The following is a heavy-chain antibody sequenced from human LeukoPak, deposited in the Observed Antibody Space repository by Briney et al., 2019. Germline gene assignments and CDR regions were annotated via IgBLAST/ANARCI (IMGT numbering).Heavy chain of an antibody. D-gene: IGHD3-10*01. CDR2: INPNSGGT. J-gene: IGHJ6*02. V-gene: IGHV1-2*04. CDR1: GYTFTGYY. CDR3: ARGIYYGSGSYYYYYGMDV. Sequence: GASVKVSCKASGYTFTGYYMHWVRQAPGQGLEWMGWINPNSGGTNYAQKFQGWVTMTRDASISTAYMELSRLRSDDTAVYYCARGIYYGSGSYYYYYGMDVWGQGTTVTVSS.